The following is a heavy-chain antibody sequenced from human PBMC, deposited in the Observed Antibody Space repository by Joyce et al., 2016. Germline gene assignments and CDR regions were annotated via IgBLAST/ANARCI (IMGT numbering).Heavy chain of an antibody. D-gene: IGHD3-16*01. Sequence: EVQLVEAGGALVQPGGSLRLSCAASVFTFSAYEIHWVRQTTVKGLEGVSAIGTAGDPYYAGSGKGRFTISREKAKSSLFLQVNSLRAEDTAVYYCARERGGGMSAFDIWGQGTMVTVSS. CDR2: IGTAGDP. CDR3: ARERGGGMSAFDI. J-gene: IGHJ3*02. CDR1: VFTFSAYE. V-gene: IGHV3-13*05.